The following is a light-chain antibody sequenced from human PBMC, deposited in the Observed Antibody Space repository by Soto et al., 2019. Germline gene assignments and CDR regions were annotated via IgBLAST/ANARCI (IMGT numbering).Light chain of an antibody. CDR3: QQYNSYSHT. Sequence: DVQMTQSPSTLSASVGDRVTITCRASQSISSWLAWYQQKPGKAPKLLIYKASSLENGDPSRFSGSGSGTEVTLTISSLQPDDFATYYCQQYNSYSHTFGQGTKLEI. CDR1: QSISSW. V-gene: IGKV1-5*03. J-gene: IGKJ2*01. CDR2: KAS.